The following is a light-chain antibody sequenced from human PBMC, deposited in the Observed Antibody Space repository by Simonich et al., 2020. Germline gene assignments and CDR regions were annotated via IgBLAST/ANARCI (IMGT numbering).Light chain of an antibody. CDR1: ALPKQY. Sequence: SYELTQPPSVSVSPGQTARITCSGDALPKQYAYWYQQKPGQAPVLVIYKDSERPSVIPERFSGSKSGNTASLTISGLQAEDEADYYCSSYTSSSTWVFGGGTKLTVL. V-gene: IGLV3-25*03. CDR3: SSYTSSSTWV. J-gene: IGLJ3*02. CDR2: KDS.